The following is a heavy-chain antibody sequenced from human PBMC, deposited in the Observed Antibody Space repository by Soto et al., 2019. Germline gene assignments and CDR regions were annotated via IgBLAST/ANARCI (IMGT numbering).Heavy chain of an antibody. J-gene: IGHJ6*02. Sequence: ASVKVSCKASGGTFSSYAISWVRQAPGQGLEWMGGIIPIFGTANYAQKFQGRVTITADKSTSTAYMELSSLRSEDTAVYYCARDIRRTGYRYYYYGMDVRGQGTTVTVSS. CDR2: IIPIFGTA. CDR1: GGTFSSYA. CDR3: ARDIRRTGYRYYYYGMDV. V-gene: IGHV1-69*06. D-gene: IGHD3-9*01.